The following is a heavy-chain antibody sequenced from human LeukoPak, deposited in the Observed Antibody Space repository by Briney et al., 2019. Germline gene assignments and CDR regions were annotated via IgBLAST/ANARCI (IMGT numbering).Heavy chain of an antibody. CDR2: ISYDGSNK. V-gene: IGHV3-30*04. CDR3: ARVDCSSTSCYMENAFDI. J-gene: IGHJ3*02. Sequence: GGSLRLSCAASGFTFSSYAMPWVRQAPGKGLEWVAVISYDGSNKYYADSVKGRFTISRDNSKNTLYLQMNSLRAEDTAVYYCARVDCSSTSCYMENAFDIWGQGTMVTVSS. CDR1: GFTFSSYA. D-gene: IGHD2-2*02.